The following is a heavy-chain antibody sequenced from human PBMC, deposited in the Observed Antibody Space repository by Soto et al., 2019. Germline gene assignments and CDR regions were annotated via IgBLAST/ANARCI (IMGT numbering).Heavy chain of an antibody. CDR1: GYSFTDYH. CDR3: ARGHSTDCSNGVCSFFYNHEMDV. CDR2: INPKSGGT. Sequence: GSVKVSCKASGYSFTDYHIHWVRQAPEQGLEWLGRINPKSGGTSTAQKFQGWVTMTRDRSISTVYMELTRLRSDDTAVYFCARGHSTDCSNGVCSFFYNHEMDVWGQGTTVTVSS. D-gene: IGHD2-8*01. J-gene: IGHJ6*02. V-gene: IGHV1-2*04.